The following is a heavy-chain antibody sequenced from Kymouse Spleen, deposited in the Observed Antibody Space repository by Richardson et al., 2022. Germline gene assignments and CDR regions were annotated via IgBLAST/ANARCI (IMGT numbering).Heavy chain of an antibody. J-gene: IGHJ5*02. Sequence: EVQLVESGGGLVQPGRSLRLSCAASGFTFDDYAMHWVRQAPGKGLEWVSGISWNSGSIGYADSVKGRFTISRDNAKNSLYLQMNSLRAEDTALYYCAKDARYSSGWYGFDPWGQGTLVTVSS. D-gene: IGHD6-19*01. CDR3: AKDARYSSGWYGFDP. V-gene: IGHV3-9*01. CDR1: GFTFDDYA. CDR2: ISWNSGSI.